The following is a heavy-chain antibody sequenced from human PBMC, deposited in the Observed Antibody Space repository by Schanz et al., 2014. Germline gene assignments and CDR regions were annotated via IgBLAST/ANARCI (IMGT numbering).Heavy chain of an antibody. V-gene: IGHV3-30*04. D-gene: IGHD2-2*01. CDR1: GFTFSSYA. J-gene: IGHJ6*03. Sequence: QVQLVESGGGVVQPGRSLRLSCAASGFTFSSYALHWVRQAPGKGLEWVAFVPFDGSQKFYADSVKGRFTISRDNSKNTVYLQMNSLRPGDTAVYYCARVKYCAITRCYRTETEGIYYMDVWGKGTTVTVSS. CDR3: ARVKYCAITRCYRTETEGIYYMDV. CDR2: VPFDGSQK.